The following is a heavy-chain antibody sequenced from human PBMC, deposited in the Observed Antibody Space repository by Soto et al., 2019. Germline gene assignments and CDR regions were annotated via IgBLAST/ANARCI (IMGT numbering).Heavy chain of an antibody. V-gene: IGHV2-70*13. CDR1: GFSLSTSEMC. CDR2: IDWEDDK. Sequence: SGPTGEPTQTLTLTCTLSGFSLSTSEMCVAWIRQPPGEALEWLALIDWEDDKYYSSSLKTRLTISKDTSGSQVVLTMANMDPVDTATYYCARMPIESTSGRKEYYLVDIWRQRTTVTVSS. D-gene: IGHD6-19*01. CDR3: ARMPIESTSGRKEYYLVDI. J-gene: IGHJ6*02.